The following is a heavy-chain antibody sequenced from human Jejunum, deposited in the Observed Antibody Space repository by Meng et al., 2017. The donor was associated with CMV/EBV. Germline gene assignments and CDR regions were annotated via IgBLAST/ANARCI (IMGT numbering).Heavy chain of an antibody. J-gene: IGHJ4*02. Sequence: LTFTSSRVAITNYYWSWIPQPPGKGLEWIGYIYYSGTTNYSPSLKSRVTMSVDTSKSQFSLRLNSLTTADTAVYYCARGRTSHFDYWGEGTLVTVSS. CDR3: ARGRTSHFDY. CDR2: IYYSGTT. V-gene: IGHV4-59*01. CDR1: RVAITNYY. D-gene: IGHD2-2*01.